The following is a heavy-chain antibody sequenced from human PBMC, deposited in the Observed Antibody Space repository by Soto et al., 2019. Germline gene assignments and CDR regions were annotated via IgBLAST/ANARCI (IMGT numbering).Heavy chain of an antibody. V-gene: IGHV4-34*01. CDR2: IRDSGST. Sequence: SETLSLTCVVYGESLSDQSWTWIRQPPGEGLEWIGQIRDSGSTYYSPSLKSRVSISVDTSRNQFSLEVRSVTAADTAVYYCARDVLGGSYDFSHGGQGALVTVSS. D-gene: IGHD3-3*01. CDR3: ARDVLGGSYDFSH. CDR1: GESLSDQS. J-gene: IGHJ1*01.